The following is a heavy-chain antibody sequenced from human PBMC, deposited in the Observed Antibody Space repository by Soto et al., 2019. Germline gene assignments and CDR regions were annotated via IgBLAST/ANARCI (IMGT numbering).Heavy chain of an antibody. Sequence: VQLVQSGGGLVQPGGSLRLSCAASGLTFSTYWMHWVRQAPGKGLVWVSRINTDGSSTNYADSVKGRFTISRDNAKNTLSIQMNSLRAEDTAVYYCATVGGYNWFDSWGQGTLVTVSS. V-gene: IGHV3-74*01. J-gene: IGHJ5*01. CDR2: INTDGSST. CDR3: ATVGGYNWFDS. CDR1: GLTFSTYW.